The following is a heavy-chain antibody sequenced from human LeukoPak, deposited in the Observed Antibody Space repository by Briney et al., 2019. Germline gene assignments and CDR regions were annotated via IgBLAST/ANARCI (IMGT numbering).Heavy chain of an antibody. CDR2: FDPEDGET. CDR3: ARRVREHNAFDI. D-gene: IGHD1-1*01. Sequence: GASVKVSCKVSGYTLTELSMHWVRQAPGKGLEWMGGFDPEDGETIYAQKFQGRVTMTTDTSTSTAYMELRSLRSDDTAVYYCARRVREHNAFDIWGQGTMVTVSS. V-gene: IGHV1-24*01. CDR1: GYTLTELS. J-gene: IGHJ3*02.